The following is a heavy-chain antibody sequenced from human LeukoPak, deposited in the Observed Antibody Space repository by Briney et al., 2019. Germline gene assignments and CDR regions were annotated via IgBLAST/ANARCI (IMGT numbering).Heavy chain of an antibody. Sequence: SETLSLTCAVYGGSFSGYYWSWIRQPPGKGLEWIGEINHSGSTNYNPSLKSRVTISVDTSKNQFSLKLSSVTAADTAVYYCARGRPTWYSGSSSRGGWFDPWGQGTLVTVSS. CDR3: ARGRPTWYSGSSSRGGWFDP. CDR2: INHSGST. D-gene: IGHD6-6*01. J-gene: IGHJ5*02. V-gene: IGHV4-34*01. CDR1: GGSFSGYY.